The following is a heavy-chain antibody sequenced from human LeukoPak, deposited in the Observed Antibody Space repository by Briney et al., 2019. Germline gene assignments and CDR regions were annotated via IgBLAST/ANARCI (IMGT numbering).Heavy chain of an antibody. CDR3: ARGGAAGIDFENDY. J-gene: IGHJ4*02. CDR2: INPNSGGT. Sequence: ASVKVSCKASGYTFTGYYMHWVRQAPGQGLEWMGRINPNSGGTNYAQKFQGRVTMTGDTSISTAYMELSRLRSDDTAVYYCARGGAAGIDFENDYWGQGTLVTVSS. V-gene: IGHV1-2*06. D-gene: IGHD6-13*01. CDR1: GYTFTGYY.